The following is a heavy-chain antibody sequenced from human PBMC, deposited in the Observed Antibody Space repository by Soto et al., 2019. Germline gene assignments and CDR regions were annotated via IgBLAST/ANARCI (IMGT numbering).Heavy chain of an antibody. V-gene: IGHV3-7*03. CDR3: ARDNRGTFDY. CDR1: GFTFSNSW. CDR2: MNQDGSEE. D-gene: IGHD7-27*01. Sequence: GRSLRLSGAASGFTFSNSWMTWVRQAPGKGLEWVANMNQDGSEEYYEDSVKGRFTISRDTANNSLSLQMNSLRAEDTAVYFCARDNRGTFDYWGQGALVTVSS. J-gene: IGHJ4*02.